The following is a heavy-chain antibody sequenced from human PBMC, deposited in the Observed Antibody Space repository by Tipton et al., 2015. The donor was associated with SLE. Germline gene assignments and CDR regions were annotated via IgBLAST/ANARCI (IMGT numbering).Heavy chain of an antibody. V-gene: IGHV4-39*07. J-gene: IGHJ2*01. Sequence: TLSLTCTVSGGSISSSSYYWGWIRQPPGKGLEWIGSIYQSGSTYYNPSLKSRVTISVDPSKNQFSLKLSSVTAADTAVYYCARGYCSGGSCSYWYFDLWGRGTLVTVSS. CDR3: ARGYCSGGSCSYWYFDL. CDR2: IYQSGST. CDR1: GGSISSSSYY. D-gene: IGHD2-15*01.